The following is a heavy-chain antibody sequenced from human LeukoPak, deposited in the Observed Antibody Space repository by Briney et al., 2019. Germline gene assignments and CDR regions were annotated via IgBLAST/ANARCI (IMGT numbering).Heavy chain of an antibody. V-gene: IGHV3-23*01. J-gene: IGHJ3*02. CDR1: GFTFTSYA. CDR2: VSGNGGTT. CDR3: ARGGWFGQSPSDVFHI. Sequence: GGSLRLSCAASGFTFTSYAMSGVRQAPGKGLEWVSGVSGNGGTTHHADSVKGRFTISRDNSKNTVYLEMNSLKADDTAVYFYARGGWFGQSPSDVFHIWGQGTTVTVSS. D-gene: IGHD3-10*01.